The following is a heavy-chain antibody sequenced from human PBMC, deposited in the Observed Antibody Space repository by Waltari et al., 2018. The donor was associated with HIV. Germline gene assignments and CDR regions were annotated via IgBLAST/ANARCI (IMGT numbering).Heavy chain of an antibody. Sequence: QVHLVQSGAELRKPGAPVTVSCKASGYTFTNYGITWVRQAPGQGLEWMGWISGYNGETKYAQKVRGRVTMTTDTSTSTAYLEMGSLRFDDTAVYYCARDHYYGSSGYYSDYWGQGTLVTVSS. CDR1: GYTFTNYG. CDR2: ISGYNGET. CDR3: ARDHYYGSSGYYSDY. V-gene: IGHV1-18*01. J-gene: IGHJ4*02. D-gene: IGHD3-22*01.